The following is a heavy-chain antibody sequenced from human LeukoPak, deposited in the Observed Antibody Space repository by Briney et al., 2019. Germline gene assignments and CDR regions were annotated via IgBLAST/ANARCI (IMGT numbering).Heavy chain of an antibody. J-gene: IGHJ4*02. D-gene: IGHD4-17*01. Sequence: SQTLSLTCSVSGDSISSGDYYWSWIRQPPGKGPEWIGYIYYSGSTYYNPSFKSRVTISVDTSKNQFSLKLSSVTAADTAVYYCARDPGDRFDYWGQGTLVTVSS. CDR3: ARDPGDRFDY. CDR1: GDSISSGDYY. V-gene: IGHV4-30-4*01. CDR2: IYYSGST.